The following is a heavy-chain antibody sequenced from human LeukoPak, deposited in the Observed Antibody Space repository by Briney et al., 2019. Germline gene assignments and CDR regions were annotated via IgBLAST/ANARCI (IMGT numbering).Heavy chain of an antibody. CDR2: ISWNSGSI. CDR3: AKDMSLYYYYGMDV. J-gene: IGHJ6*02. CDR1: GFTFDDYA. Sequence: SLKISCAASGFTFDDYAMHWVRQAPGKGLEWVSGISWNSGSIGYADSVKGRFTISRDNAKNSLYLQMNSLRAEDTALYCCAKDMSLYYYYGMDVWGQGTTVTVSS. V-gene: IGHV3-9*01.